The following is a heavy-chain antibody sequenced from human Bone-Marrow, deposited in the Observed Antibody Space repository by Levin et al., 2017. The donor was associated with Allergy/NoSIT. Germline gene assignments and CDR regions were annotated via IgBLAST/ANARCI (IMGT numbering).Heavy chain of an antibody. Sequence: PGGSLRLSCAASGFSFPMFGMNWVRQAPGKGLEWVASTTRNSASSNYIYYATSVEGRFTISRDNAKNSLSLQMNNLRAEDTAVYYCARTYCTGGICYYYFDSWGPGTLVTVSS. D-gene: IGHD2-8*02. V-gene: IGHV3-21*01. CDR3: ARTYCTGGICYYYFDS. CDR2: TTRNSASSNYI. J-gene: IGHJ4*02. CDR1: GFSFPMFG.